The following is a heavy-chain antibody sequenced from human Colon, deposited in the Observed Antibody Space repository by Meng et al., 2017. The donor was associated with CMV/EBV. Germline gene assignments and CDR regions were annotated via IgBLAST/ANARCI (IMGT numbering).Heavy chain of an antibody. CDR1: GFNFNNAW. D-gene: IGHD3-3*01. CDR3: ITGADMSGH. Sequence: CAGSGFNFNNAWMNCVRQAPGKGLEWVGRIKPTTDGGATDYATPVNDRFTIFRDDSKATVSLQMNSLKIEDTAVYYCITGADMSGHWGQGTLVTVSS. CDR2: IKPTTDGGAT. J-gene: IGHJ4*02. V-gene: IGHV3-15*07.